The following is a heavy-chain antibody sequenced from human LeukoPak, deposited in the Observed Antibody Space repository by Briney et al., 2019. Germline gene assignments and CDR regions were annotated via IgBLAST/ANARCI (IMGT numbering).Heavy chain of an antibody. Sequence: PSETLSLTSTVSGGSISNYYWSWLRQPAGKGLEWIGRMYPSGSTKYNPSLKSRVIISVDNSKNLLSLKLTSVTAADTAVYFCARDHYGSGSYKSYFDYWGQGTQVTVSS. V-gene: IGHV4-4*07. CDR1: GGSISNYY. CDR3: ARDHYGSGSYKSYFDY. CDR2: MYPSGST. D-gene: IGHD3-10*01. J-gene: IGHJ4*02.